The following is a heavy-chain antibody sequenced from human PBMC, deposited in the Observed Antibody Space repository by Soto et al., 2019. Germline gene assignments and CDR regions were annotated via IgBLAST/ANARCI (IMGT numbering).Heavy chain of an antibody. CDR1: GGTFSSYT. D-gene: IGHD6-13*01. J-gene: IGHJ3*02. Sequence: QVQLVQSGAEVKKPGSSVKVSCKASGGTFSSYTISWVRQAPGQGLEWMGRIIPILGIANYAQKFQGRVTITADKSTSTAYMELSSLRSEDTAVYYCARGWAIAEARDDAFDIWGQGTMVTVSS. CDR3: ARGWAIAEARDDAFDI. CDR2: IIPILGIA. V-gene: IGHV1-69*02.